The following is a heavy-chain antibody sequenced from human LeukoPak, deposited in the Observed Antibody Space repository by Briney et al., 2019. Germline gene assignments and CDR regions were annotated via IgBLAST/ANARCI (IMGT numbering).Heavy chain of an antibody. CDR2: IYYSGST. CDR1: GGSISSGGYY. Sequence: SETLSLTCTVSGGSISSGGYYWSWIRQHPGKGLEWIGYIYYSGSTYYNPSLKSRVTISVDTSKNQFSLKLSSVTAADTAVYYCARDRITIHPMRGYYYYGMDVWGQGTTVTVSS. D-gene: IGHD3-9*01. J-gene: IGHJ6*02. CDR3: ARDRITIHPMRGYYYYGMDV. V-gene: IGHV4-61*08.